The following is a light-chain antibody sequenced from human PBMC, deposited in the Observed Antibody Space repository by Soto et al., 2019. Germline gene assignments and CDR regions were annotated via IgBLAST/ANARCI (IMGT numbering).Light chain of an antibody. CDR3: SSYTSISTLV. J-gene: IGLJ3*02. V-gene: IGLV2-14*01. CDR2: DVS. Sequence: QSALTQPASVSGSPGQSITISCTGTSSDVGGYNYVSWYQQYPGKAPKLMIYDVSIWPSGVSNRFSGSKSGNTASLTISGLQAEDEADYYCSSYTSISTLVFGGGTKLTVL. CDR1: SSDVGGYNY.